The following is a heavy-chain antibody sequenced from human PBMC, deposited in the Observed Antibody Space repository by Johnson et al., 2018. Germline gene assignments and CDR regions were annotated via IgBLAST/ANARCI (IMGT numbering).Heavy chain of an antibody. V-gene: IGHV3-23*04. J-gene: IGHJ3*02. Sequence: VQLVESGGGLVQPGGSLTLSCVASGFSFRPYAMNWVRQASGKGLEWVPHIGAGSASTHYAGSVKGRFTIARDNSKNILFLQMNSLRAEDTAVYYCVKGASAAGTRGAFEIWGQGTMLTVSS. CDR1: GFSFRPYA. CDR2: IGAGSAST. D-gene: IGHD6-13*01. CDR3: VKGASAAGTRGAFEI.